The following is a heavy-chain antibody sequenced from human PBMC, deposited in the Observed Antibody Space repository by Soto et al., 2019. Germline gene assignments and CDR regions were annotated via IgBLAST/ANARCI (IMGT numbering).Heavy chain of an antibody. CDR2: IKHDGGDN. Sequence: EVQLVESGGGLVQPGGSLRLSCAASGFTFFGHYMTWVRQAPGKGLERVANIKHDGGDNHYVDSVKGRFTISRDNAKNSLYLQMNSLRAEDTAVYYCVREGLYYFDSWGQGTLLTVSS. V-gene: IGHV3-7*04. J-gene: IGHJ4*02. CDR1: GFTFFGHY. CDR3: VREGLYYFDS.